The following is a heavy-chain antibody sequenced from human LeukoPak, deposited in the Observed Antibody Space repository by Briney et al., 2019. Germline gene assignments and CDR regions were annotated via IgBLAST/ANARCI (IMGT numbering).Heavy chain of an antibody. CDR2: IHRDGNNI. V-gene: IGHV3-74*01. J-gene: IGHJ6*02. CDR3: ARGLRDRYGMDV. Sequence: PGGSLRLSCAASGFTFDTYWMHWVRQAPGKGLVWVSRIHRDGNNINYADFVQGRFTVSRDNAKNTLYLQMHSLRVEDTAMYSCARGLRDRYGMDVWGQGTTVTVSS. CDR1: GFTFDTYW.